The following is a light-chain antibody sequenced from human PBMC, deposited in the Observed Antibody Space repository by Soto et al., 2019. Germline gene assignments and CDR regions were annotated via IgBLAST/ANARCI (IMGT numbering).Light chain of an antibody. Sequence: EIVMSQSPVTLCVSPGERATLSCRASQSVSSNLAWYQQKPGQAPRLLIYGASTRATGIPARFSGSGSGTDFTLTISRLEPDDFAVYYCQQYGHSPLTFGGGTMADVK. J-gene: IGKJ4*01. CDR1: QSVSSN. CDR3: QQYGHSPLT. CDR2: GAS. V-gene: IGKV3-15*01.